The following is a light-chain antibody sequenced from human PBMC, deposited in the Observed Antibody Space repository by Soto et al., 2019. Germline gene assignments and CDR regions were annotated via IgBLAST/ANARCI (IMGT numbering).Light chain of an antibody. J-gene: IGKJ4*01. Sequence: DIVMTQSPLSLPVTPGEPASISCRASQSLLHSNGYNYLDWYLQKPGQSPQLLIYLGSNRASGVPDRFSGSGSGTDFTLRSSRVEAEDVGVYYCMQDLQPPGLTFAGGTEVEIK. CDR1: QSLLHSNGYNY. CDR3: MQDLQPPGLT. CDR2: LGS. V-gene: IGKV2-28*01.